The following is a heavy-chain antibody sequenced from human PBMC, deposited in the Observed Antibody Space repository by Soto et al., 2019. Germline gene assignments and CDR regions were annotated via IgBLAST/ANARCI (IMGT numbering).Heavy chain of an antibody. CDR2: ISGYNGNT. CDR3: AREGQAPYYYYCMDV. V-gene: IGHV1-18*01. CDR1: GYTFTNYG. J-gene: IGHJ6*02. Sequence: QVQVVQSGDEVKKPGASVKVSCKASGYTFTNYGFSWVRQAPGQGLEWMGWISGYNGNTKYAEKCQGRVTMTTDTSTSTDQMELRSLRSDDKAVYYWAREGQAPYYYYCMDVLGQGTAVTVAS.